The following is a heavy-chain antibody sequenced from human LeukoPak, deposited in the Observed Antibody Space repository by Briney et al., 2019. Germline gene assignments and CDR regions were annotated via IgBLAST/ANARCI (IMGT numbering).Heavy chain of an antibody. CDR3: AREERGMDV. CDR1: GFTFSYYE. J-gene: IGHJ6*02. CDR2: INSDGSST. V-gene: IGHV3-74*01. Sequence: GGSLRLSCAASGFTFSYYEMNWVRQAPGKGLVWVSRINSDGSSTSYADSVKGRFTISRDNAKNTLYLQMNSLRAEDTAVYYCAREERGMDVWGQGTTVTVSS.